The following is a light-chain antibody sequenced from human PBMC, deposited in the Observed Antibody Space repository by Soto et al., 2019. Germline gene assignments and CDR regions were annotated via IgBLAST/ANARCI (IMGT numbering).Light chain of an antibody. CDR2: DAS. V-gene: IGKV3-11*01. Sequence: EVVLTQSPATLTLSPGERATLSCRASQSITNFLAWYQQKPGQPPRLLIYDASNRATGIPVRFSGSGSGTDFTLTTTSLESEDSAVYFCQQRRNWPPVTFGGGTRVEI. CDR3: QQRRNWPPVT. J-gene: IGKJ4*01. CDR1: QSITNF.